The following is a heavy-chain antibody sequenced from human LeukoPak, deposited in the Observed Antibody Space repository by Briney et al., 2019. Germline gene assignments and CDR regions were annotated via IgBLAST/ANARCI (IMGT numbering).Heavy chain of an antibody. D-gene: IGHD1-26*01. V-gene: IGHV3-30-3*01. CDR1: GFTFSSYA. Sequence: GRSLRLSCAASGFTFSSYAMHWVRQAPGKGLEWVAVISYDGSNKYYADSVKGRFTISRDNSKNTLYLQMNSLRAEDTAVYYCARDKLEEGATHLDYWGQGTLVTVSS. J-gene: IGHJ4*02. CDR2: ISYDGSNK. CDR3: ARDKLEEGATHLDY.